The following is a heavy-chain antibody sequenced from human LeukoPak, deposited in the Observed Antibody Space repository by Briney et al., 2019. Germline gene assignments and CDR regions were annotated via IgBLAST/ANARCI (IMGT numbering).Heavy chain of an antibody. CDR3: ARVTPLGYCSSTSCYAGLGTFDI. CDR2: IYHSGST. J-gene: IGHJ3*02. CDR1: GGSISSGGYS. Sequence: PSQTLSLTCAVSGGSISSGGYSWSWIRQPPGKGLERIGYIYHSGSTYYNPSLKSRATISVDRSKNQFSLKLSSVTAADTAVYYCARVTPLGYCSSTSCYAGLGTFDIWGQGTMVTVSS. V-gene: IGHV4-30-2*01. D-gene: IGHD2-2*01.